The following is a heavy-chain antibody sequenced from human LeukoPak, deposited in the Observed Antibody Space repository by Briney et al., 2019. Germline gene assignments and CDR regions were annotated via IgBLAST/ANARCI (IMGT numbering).Heavy chain of an antibody. D-gene: IGHD6-6*01. CDR2: ISSSSSTI. Sequence: GGSLRLSCAASGFTFSSYSMNWVRQAPGKGLEWVSYISSSSSTIYYADSVEGRFTISRDNAKNSLYLQMNSLRAEDTAVYYCASGVAARSAFDPWGQGTLVTVSS. V-gene: IGHV3-48*01. CDR1: GFTFSSYS. J-gene: IGHJ5*02. CDR3: ASGVAARSAFDP.